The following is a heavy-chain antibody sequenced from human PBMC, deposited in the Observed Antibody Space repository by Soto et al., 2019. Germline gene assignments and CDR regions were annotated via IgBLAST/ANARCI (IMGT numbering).Heavy chain of an antibody. V-gene: IGHV3-73*01. CDR3: IRSAGHFGVPPKGGVYYTYYMDV. Sequence: EVQLVESGGDLVQPGGSLKLSCAASGFSFSGSTIHWVRQASGKGLEWLARIRGKINNYTAAYSASVKGTITMSKDDSQDTAYLQINSLKTEDTAVYYCIRSAGHFGVPPKGGVYYTYYMDVWGKGTTVTVSS. D-gene: IGHD3-3*01. J-gene: IGHJ6*03. CDR2: IRGKINNYTA. CDR1: GFSFSGST.